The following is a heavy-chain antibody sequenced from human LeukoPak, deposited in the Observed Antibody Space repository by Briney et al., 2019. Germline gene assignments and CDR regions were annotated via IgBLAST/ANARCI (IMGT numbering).Heavy chain of an antibody. CDR1: GGSISSGSYY. CDR2: IYTSGST. D-gene: IGHD4-17*01. V-gene: IGHV4-61*02. Sequence: SETLSLTCTVSGGSISSGSYYWSWIRQPAGKGLEWIGRIYTSGSTNYNPSLKSRVTISVDTSKNQFSLKLSSVTAADTAVYYCAGGDYGDYIDYWGQGTLVTVSS. CDR3: AGGDYGDYIDY. J-gene: IGHJ4*02.